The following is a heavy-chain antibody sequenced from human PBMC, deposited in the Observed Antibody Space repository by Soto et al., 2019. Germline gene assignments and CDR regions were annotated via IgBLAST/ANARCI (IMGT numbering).Heavy chain of an antibody. D-gene: IGHD6-19*01. CDR2: IKTDGYAA. CDR3: VRESGVAADC. CDR1: GFTFESHW. V-gene: IGHV3-74*01. Sequence: VKSGGVLVQPGGSLRLSCVASGFTFESHWMHWVRQAPGEGLVWVSRIKTDGYAAAYADSVKGRFTISRDNTKNTVYLQMNSLRAEDTAVYFCVRESGVAADCWGQGALVTVSS. J-gene: IGHJ4*02.